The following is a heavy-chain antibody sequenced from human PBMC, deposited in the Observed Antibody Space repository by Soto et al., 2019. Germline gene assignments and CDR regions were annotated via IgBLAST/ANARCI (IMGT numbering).Heavy chain of an antibody. J-gene: IGHJ4*02. CDR2: IWHDGGNK. V-gene: IGHV3-33*01. CDR1: GFTFSSYG. Sequence: QVQLVESGGGVVQPGRSLRLSCAASGFTFSSYGMHWVRQAPGKGLEWVAFIWHDGGNKFYAESVKGRFTISRDNSKNTLYLQMTSLSAEDTAMYYCARDGDVNTGFGKDYWGQGTLVTVFS. D-gene: IGHD3-16*01. CDR3: ARDGDVNTGFGKDY.